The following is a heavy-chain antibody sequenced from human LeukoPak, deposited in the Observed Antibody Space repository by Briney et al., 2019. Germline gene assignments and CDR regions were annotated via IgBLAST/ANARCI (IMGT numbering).Heavy chain of an antibody. CDR2: IIPIFGTA. CDR3: ARVSGGSYTLDY. CDR1: GYTFTGYY. J-gene: IGHJ4*02. Sequence: SVKVSCKASGYTFTGYYMHWVRQAPGQGLEWMGGIIPIFGTANYAQKFQGRVTITADESTSTAYMELSSLRSEDTAVYYCARVSGGSYTLDYWGQGTLVTVSS. D-gene: IGHD1-26*01. V-gene: IGHV1-69*13.